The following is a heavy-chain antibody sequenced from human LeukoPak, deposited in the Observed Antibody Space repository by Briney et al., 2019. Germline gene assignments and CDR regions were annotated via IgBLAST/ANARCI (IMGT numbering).Heavy chain of an antibody. J-gene: IGHJ5*02. D-gene: IGHD1-26*01. CDR2: FDPEDGET. Sequence: ASVKVSCKASGGTFSSYAISWVRQAPGKGLEWMGGFDPEDGETIYAQKFQGRVTMTEDTSTDTAYMELSSLRSEDTAVYYCATVYIVGAFDPWGQGTLVTVSS. CDR3: ATVYIVGAFDP. CDR1: GGTFSSYA. V-gene: IGHV1-24*01.